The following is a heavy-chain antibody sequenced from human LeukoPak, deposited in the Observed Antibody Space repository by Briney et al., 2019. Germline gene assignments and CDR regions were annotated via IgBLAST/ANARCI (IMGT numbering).Heavy chain of an antibody. D-gene: IGHD2-15*01. CDR1: GFTFSSYS. CDR2: ISSSSSYI. J-gene: IGHJ6*02. CDR3: ARDGGHVFRRGMDV. V-gene: IGHV3-21*01. Sequence: PGGSLRLSCAASGFTFSSYSMNWVRQAPGKGLEWVSSISSSSSYIYYADSVKGRFTISRDNAKNSLYLQMNSLRAEDTAVYYCARDGGHVFRRGMDVWGQGTTVTVSS.